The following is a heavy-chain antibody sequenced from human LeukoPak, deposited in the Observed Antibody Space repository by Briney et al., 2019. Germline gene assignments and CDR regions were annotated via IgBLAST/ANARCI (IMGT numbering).Heavy chain of an antibody. CDR1: GGTFSGYF. J-gene: IGHJ4*02. CDR2: INHSGSP. CDR3: VTYYYGSSAPKRNY. Sequence: SETLSLTCAVYGGTFSGYFWSWVRQPPGKGLEWIGEINHSGSPNYNPSLKSRVTISGDTSKKQFSLKLSSVTAADTAVYYCVTYYYGSSAPKRNYWGQGILVTVSS. V-gene: IGHV4-34*08. D-gene: IGHD3-22*01.